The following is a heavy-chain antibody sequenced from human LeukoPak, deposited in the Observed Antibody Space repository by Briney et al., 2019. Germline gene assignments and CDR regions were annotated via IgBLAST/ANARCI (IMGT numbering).Heavy chain of an antibody. D-gene: IGHD1-26*01. CDR2: IYYSGST. CDR1: GGSISSHY. V-gene: IGHV4-59*11. CDR3: ARGLSYRYYMDV. J-gene: IGHJ6*03. Sequence: SETLSLTCTVPGGSISSHYWSWIRQPPGKGLEWIGYIYYSGSTNYNPSLKSRVTISVDTSKNQFSLKLSSVTAADTAVYYCARGLSYRYYMDVWGKGTTVTVSS.